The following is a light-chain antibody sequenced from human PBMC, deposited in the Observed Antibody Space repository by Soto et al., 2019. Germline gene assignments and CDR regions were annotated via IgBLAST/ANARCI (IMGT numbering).Light chain of an antibody. CDR3: QQYGSSPLT. CDR2: GAS. CDR1: QSVSSSY. V-gene: IGKV3-20*01. Sequence: DIVLTQSPGTLSLSPGERATLPCRASQSVSSSYLAWYQQKPGQAPRLLIYGASIRATGIPDRFSGSGSGTDFTLTIIRLEPEDFAVYYCQQYGSSPLTFGGGTKVEIK. J-gene: IGKJ4*01.